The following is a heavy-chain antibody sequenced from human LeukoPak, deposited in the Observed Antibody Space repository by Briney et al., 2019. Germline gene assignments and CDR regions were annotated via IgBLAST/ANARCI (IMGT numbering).Heavy chain of an antibody. Sequence: GGSLRLSCAASGFTLSENNAHWVRQAPGKGLEWVALTSNDGNSKDYADSVKGRFTLSGDNSKTTVYLQMNSLKIEDTAVYYCTRLCTTGTRLCIYAFDIWGQGTMVTVSS. CDR2: TSNDGNSK. J-gene: IGHJ3*02. D-gene: IGHD1-1*01. V-gene: IGHV3-30-3*01. CDR1: GFTLSENN. CDR3: TRLCTTGTRLCIYAFDI.